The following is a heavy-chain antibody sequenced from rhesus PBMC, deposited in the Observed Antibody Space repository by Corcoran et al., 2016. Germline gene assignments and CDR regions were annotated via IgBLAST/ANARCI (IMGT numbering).Heavy chain of an antibody. CDR2: IGGSSGST. V-gene: IGHV4-127*01. CDR1: GYSISSGYG. Sequence: QVQLQESGPGLVKPSETLSLTCAVSGYSISSGYGWSWIRQPPGKGLEWIGYIGGSSGSTNYNPSLNSRVTISKDTSKNQFSLKLSSVTAADTAVYYCARSPPAQYYFDYWGQGVLVTVSS. J-gene: IGHJ4*01. CDR3: ARSPPAQYYFDY.